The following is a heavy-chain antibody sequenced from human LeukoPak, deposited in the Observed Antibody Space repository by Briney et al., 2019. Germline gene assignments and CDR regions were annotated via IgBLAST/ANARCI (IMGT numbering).Heavy chain of an antibody. V-gene: IGHV3-69-1*01. CDR1: GFTVKDNF. D-gene: IGHD6-13*01. J-gene: IGHJ4*02. CDR2: ISSSSTI. Sequence: GGSLRLSCAASGFTVKDNFMSWVRQAPGKGLEWVSYISSSSTIYYADSVKGRFTISRDNAKNSLYLQMNSLRAEDTAVYYCATTAAGTGYWGQGTLVTVSS. CDR3: ATTAAGTGY.